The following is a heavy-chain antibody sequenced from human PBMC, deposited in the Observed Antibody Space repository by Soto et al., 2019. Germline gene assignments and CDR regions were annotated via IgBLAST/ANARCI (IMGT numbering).Heavy chain of an antibody. CDR1: GGSISSYY. V-gene: IGHV4-59*08. Sequence: QVQLQESGPGLVKPSETLSLTCTVSGGSISSYYWSWIRQPPGKGLEWIGYIYDSGSTDYNPSLKSRVTMSVDTSKNQFYLTLSSVTAADTAIYYCVRHSCTGSGCYYFDYWGQGIMVTVSS. D-gene: IGHD2-8*02. J-gene: IGHJ4*02. CDR3: VRHSCTGSGCYYFDY. CDR2: IYDSGST.